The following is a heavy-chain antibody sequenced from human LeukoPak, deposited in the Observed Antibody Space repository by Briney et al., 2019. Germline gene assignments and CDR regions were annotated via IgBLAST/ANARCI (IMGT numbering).Heavy chain of an antibody. CDR2: FDPEDGET. CDR3: ATDDGSGSSAVYDMDV. CDR1: GYTLTELS. J-gene: IGHJ6*02. V-gene: IGHV1-24*01. D-gene: IGHD3-10*01. Sequence: ASVKVSCKVSGYTLTELSMHWVRQAPGKGLEWMGRFDPEDGETIYAQKFQGRVTMTEDTSTDTAYMELSSLRSEDTAVYYCATDDGSGSSAVYDMDVWGRGTTVTVSS.